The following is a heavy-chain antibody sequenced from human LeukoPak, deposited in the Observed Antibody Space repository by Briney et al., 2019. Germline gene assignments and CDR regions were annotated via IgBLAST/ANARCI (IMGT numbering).Heavy chain of an antibody. CDR2: IYYSGST. Sequence: SETLSLTCTVSGGSISSSSYYWGWIRQPPGKGLEWIGSIYYSGSTYYNPSLKSRVTISVDTSKTQFSLKLSSVTAADTAVYYCASLYLYYYDSSGYLGWGQGTLVTVSS. D-gene: IGHD3-22*01. CDR3: ASLYLYYYDSSGYLG. J-gene: IGHJ4*02. CDR1: GGSISSSSYY. V-gene: IGHV4-39*01.